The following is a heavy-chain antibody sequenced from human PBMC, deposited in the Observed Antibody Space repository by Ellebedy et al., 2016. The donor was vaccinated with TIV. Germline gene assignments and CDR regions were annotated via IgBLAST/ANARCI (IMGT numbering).Heavy chain of an antibody. CDR3: AREVVDSVSRDWYFDL. Sequence: GGSLRLSCAASEFTFSNYDMHWVRQATGKGLEWVSGIGTAGDTYYPGSVKGRFTISREDAKNSLYLQMNRLRVEDTAVYYCAREVVDSVSRDWYFDLWGRGTLVTVSS. J-gene: IGHJ2*01. V-gene: IGHV3-13*01. CDR1: EFTFSNYD. D-gene: IGHD5/OR15-5a*01. CDR2: IGTAGDT.